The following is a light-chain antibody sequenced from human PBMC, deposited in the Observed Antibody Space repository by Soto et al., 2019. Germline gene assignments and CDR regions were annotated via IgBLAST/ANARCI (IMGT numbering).Light chain of an antibody. CDR3: QQYYRWPQT. V-gene: IGKV3-15*01. CDR2: GAS. Sequence: ERVMTQSPATLSVSPGERATLSCRASQSVSSNLAWYQQKPGQAPRLLIYGASTRATGIPARFSGGGSGTEFTLTITSLQSEDFAVYYCQQYYRWPQTFGQGTKVDIK. J-gene: IGKJ1*01. CDR1: QSVSSN.